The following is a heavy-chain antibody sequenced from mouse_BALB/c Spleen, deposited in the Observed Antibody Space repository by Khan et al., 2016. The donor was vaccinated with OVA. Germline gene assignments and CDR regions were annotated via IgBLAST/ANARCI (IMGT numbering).Heavy chain of an antibody. D-gene: IGHD2-1*01. Sequence: VQLKQAGTVLARPGASVKMSCKASGYTFTSYWMHWVKQRPGQGLEWIGAIYPGNSDINYNQKFKGKAKLTAVTSTSTAYMELNSLTKEDSAVDYCTRNGFGNYESWDYWGQGTTLTVSS. J-gene: IGHJ2*01. CDR2: IYPGNSDI. CDR1: GYTFTSYW. V-gene: IGHV1-5*01. CDR3: TRNGFGNYESWDY.